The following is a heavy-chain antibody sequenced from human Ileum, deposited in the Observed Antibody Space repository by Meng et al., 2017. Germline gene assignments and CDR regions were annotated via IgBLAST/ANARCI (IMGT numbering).Heavy chain of an antibody. CDR1: GDSITNTNW. CDR2: VYHSGST. CDR3: ARGGLTLERRPLDY. J-gene: IGHJ4*02. Sequence: QVQLQESGPGVVKPSGTLSLTFAVSGDSITNTNWWNWVRQPPGKGLEWIGEVYHSGSTNYNPSLQSRVTISIDKSKNQFSLNLTSVTVADTAVYYCARGGLTLERRPLDYWGQGTLVTVSS. V-gene: IGHV4-4*02. D-gene: IGHD1-1*01.